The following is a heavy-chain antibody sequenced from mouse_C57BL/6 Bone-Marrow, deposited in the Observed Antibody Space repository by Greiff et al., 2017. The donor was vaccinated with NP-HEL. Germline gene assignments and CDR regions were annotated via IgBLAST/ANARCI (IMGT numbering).Heavy chain of an antibody. CDR2: IDPEDGET. CDR3: ARGYYEYPYFDY. D-gene: IGHD2-4*01. CDR1: GFNITDYY. J-gene: IGHJ2*01. V-gene: IGHV14-2*01. Sequence: VQLQQSGAELVKPGASVKLSCTASGFNITDYYMHWVKQRTEQGLEWIGRIDPEDGETKYASKFSGKATITADTSSNTAYLQLSSLTSEDTAVYYCARGYYEYPYFDYWGQGTTLTVSS.